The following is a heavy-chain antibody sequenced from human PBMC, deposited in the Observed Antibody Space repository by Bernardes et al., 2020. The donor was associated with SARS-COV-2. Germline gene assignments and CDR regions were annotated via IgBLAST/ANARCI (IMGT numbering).Heavy chain of an antibody. CDR3: ARDRASVAGYFYYYYGMDV. CDR1: GFTFSDYS. J-gene: IGHJ6*02. D-gene: IGHD6-19*01. Sequence: GGSLRLSCAASGFTFSDYSMNWVRRAPGKGLEWVSSISSSSGYIYYADSLKGRFTISRDNAKNSLYLQMNSLRAEDTAVYYCARDRASVAGYFYYYYGMDVWGQGTAVTVSS. V-gene: IGHV3-21*01. CDR2: ISSSSGYI.